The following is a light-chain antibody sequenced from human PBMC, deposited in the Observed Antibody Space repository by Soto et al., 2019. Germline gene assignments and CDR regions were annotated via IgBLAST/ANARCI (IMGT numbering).Light chain of an antibody. CDR2: DGS. V-gene: IGLV3-21*02. CDR1: NIGSKS. J-gene: IGLJ1*01. Sequence: SYELTQPRSVSVAPGQTARITCGGNNIGSKSVHWYQQKPGQAPVLVVYDGSDRPSGIPERFSGSNSGNTATLTISRVEAGDEADYYCQVWDSSSDHRVFGTGTKVTVL. CDR3: QVWDSSSDHRV.